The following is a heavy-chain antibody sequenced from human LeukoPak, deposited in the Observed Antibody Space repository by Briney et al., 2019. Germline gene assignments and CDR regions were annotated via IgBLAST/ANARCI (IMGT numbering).Heavy chain of an antibody. D-gene: IGHD6-13*01. V-gene: IGHV3-30*04. CDR2: ISYDGRDK. CDR3: ARDRVRIASYYFDS. Sequence: GGSLRLSCAASGFSFSTYAIHWVRQAPGKGLEWVAVISYDGRDKHHVDSVKGRFIISRDNSKNTLYLQMNSLRAEDTAVYYCARDRVRIASYYFDSWGQGTLVTVSS. J-gene: IGHJ4*02. CDR1: GFSFSTYA.